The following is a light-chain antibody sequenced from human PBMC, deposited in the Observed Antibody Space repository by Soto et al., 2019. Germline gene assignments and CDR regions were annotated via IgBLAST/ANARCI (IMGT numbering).Light chain of an antibody. CDR2: DVS. Sequence: QSVLTQPASVSGSPGQSITISCTGTSSDVGGYNYVSWYQQYPGKAPKLMIFDVSYRPSGVSNRFSGSKSGNTASLTISGLQAEDEADYYCSSYTSSSSNVFGTGTKVTV. CDR3: SSYTSSSSNV. J-gene: IGLJ1*01. CDR1: SSDVGGYNY. V-gene: IGLV2-14*01.